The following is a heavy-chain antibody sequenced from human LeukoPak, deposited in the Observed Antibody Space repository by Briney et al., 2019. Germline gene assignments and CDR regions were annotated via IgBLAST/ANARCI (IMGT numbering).Heavy chain of an antibody. CDR1: GFIFSSYW. CDR2: IASDGSST. D-gene: IGHD4-23*01. V-gene: IGHV3-74*01. CDR3: ARGRPHGNDY. Sequence: GGSLRLSCAASGFIFSSYWMNWVRQAPGKGLVWVSRIASDGSSTTYADSVKGRLSISRDNAKNTLYLQMNSLRVEDTAVYYCARGRPHGNDYWGQGTLVTVSS. J-gene: IGHJ4*02.